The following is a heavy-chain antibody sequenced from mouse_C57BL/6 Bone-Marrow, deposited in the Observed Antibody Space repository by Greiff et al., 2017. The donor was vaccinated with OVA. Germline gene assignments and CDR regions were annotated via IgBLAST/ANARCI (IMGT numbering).Heavy chain of an antibody. CDR2: INPNYGTT. D-gene: IGHD1-1*01. Sequence: EVQLQQSGPELVKPGASVKISCKASGFSFTDYYMNWVKQSNGKGLEWIGLINPNYGTTSYNQKFQGKATLTVDKSSNTAYMQLNSLTSEDSADYDCAFYYGSSYRYFDVGGRGTAITVSS. CDR1: GFSFTDYY. V-gene: IGHV1-39*01. J-gene: IGHJ1*03. CDR3: AFYYGSSYRYFDV.